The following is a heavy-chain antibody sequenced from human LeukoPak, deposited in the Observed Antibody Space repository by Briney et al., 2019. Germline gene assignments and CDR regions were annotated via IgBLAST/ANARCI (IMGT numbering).Heavy chain of an antibody. Sequence: GGSLRLSCAASGFSFSTYPMHWVRRAPGKGLEFVSFINSNGGNTYYANSVKGRFTISRDNSKNTLYLQMGSLRAEDMAIYYCAREVYGMDVWGRGTTVTVSS. CDR2: INSNGGNT. V-gene: IGHV3-64*01. J-gene: IGHJ6*02. CDR1: GFSFSTYP. CDR3: AREVYGMDV.